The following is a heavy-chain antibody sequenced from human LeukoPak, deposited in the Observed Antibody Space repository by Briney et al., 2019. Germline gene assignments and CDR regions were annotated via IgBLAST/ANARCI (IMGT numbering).Heavy chain of an antibody. Sequence: SETLSLTCAVYGGSFSGYYWSWIRQPPGKGLAWIGEINHSGSTNYNPSLKSRVTISVDTSKNQFSLKLSSVTAADTAVYYCARQNGGSWNYYYYMDVWGKGTTVTVSS. D-gene: IGHD1-26*01. CDR3: ARQNGGSWNYYYYMDV. V-gene: IGHV4-34*01. CDR1: GGSFSGYY. CDR2: INHSGST. J-gene: IGHJ6*03.